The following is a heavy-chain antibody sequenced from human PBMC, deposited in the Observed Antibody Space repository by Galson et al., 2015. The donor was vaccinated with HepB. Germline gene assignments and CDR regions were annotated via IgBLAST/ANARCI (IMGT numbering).Heavy chain of an antibody. CDR3: ARGLVSSGYYGDY. Sequence: SLRLSCAVSGFSVSSNYMTWVRQAPGKGLECVAHTYSGGNTYYADSVKGRFTVSRDNSKNTLYLQMNSLRAEDAAVYYCARGLVSSGYYGDYWGQGTLVTVSS. V-gene: IGHV3-53*01. CDR1: GFSVSSNY. CDR2: TYSGGNT. D-gene: IGHD3-22*01. J-gene: IGHJ4*02.